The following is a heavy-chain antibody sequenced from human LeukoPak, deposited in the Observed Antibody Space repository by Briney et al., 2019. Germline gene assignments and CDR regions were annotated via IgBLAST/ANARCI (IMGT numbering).Heavy chain of an antibody. CDR2: ISYDGSNN. CDR3: ARRNLRIQLWFSAFDI. D-gene: IGHD5-18*01. J-gene: IGHJ3*02. V-gene: IGHV3-30*04. CDR1: GFTFSSYA. Sequence: QTGGSLRLSCAVSGFTFSSYAMHWVRQPPGKGLEWVAVISYDGSNNYYADSVKGRFTISRDNSKNTLYVQMNSLSAEDTAVYYCARRNLRIQLWFSAFDIWGQGTMVTVSS.